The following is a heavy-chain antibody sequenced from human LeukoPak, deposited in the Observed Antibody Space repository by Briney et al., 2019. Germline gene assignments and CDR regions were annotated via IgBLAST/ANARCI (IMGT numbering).Heavy chain of an antibody. CDR2: INPNSGGT. D-gene: IGHD3-10*01. CDR1: GYTFTGYY. J-gene: IGHJ4*02. V-gene: IGHV1-2*04. Sequence: ASVKVSCKASGYTFTGYYMHWVRQAPGQGLEWMGWINPNSGGTNYAQKFRGWVTMTRDTSISTAYMELSRLRSDDTAVYYCARSDGSGEQFDYWGQGTLVTVSS. CDR3: ARSDGSGEQFDY.